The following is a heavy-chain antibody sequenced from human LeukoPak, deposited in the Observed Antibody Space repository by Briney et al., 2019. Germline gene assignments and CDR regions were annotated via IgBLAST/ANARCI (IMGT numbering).Heavy chain of an antibody. J-gene: IGHJ4*02. Sequence: ASVKVSCKASGYSFNNYDINWVRQAPGQGREWMGWISAYNGNTYYAQKFQGRLTMTADTSTSTAYMEVRSLRSDDTAVYYCARFTPRISREKFDYWGQGTLVTVSS. D-gene: IGHD3-3*02. V-gene: IGHV1-18*01. CDR2: ISAYNGNT. CDR3: ARFTPRISREKFDY. CDR1: GYSFNNYD.